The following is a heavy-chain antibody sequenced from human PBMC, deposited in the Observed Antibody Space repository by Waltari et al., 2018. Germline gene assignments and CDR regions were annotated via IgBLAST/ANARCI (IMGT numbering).Heavy chain of an antibody. V-gene: IGHV4-34*01. J-gene: IGHJ4*02. CDR2: INHSGST. CDR3: ARAPLLLWFRILDY. Sequence: QVQLQQWGAGLLKPSETLSLTCAVYGGSFSGYYWSWIRQPPGKGLEWIGEINHSGSTNCNPSLKSRVTISVDTSKNQFSLKLSSVTAADTAVYYCARAPLLLWFRILDYWGQGTLVTVSS. CDR1: GGSFSGYY. D-gene: IGHD3-10*01.